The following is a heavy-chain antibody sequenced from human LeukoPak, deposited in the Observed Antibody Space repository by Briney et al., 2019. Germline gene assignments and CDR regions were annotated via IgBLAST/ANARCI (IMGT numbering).Heavy chain of an antibody. CDR2: IKQDGSEK. CDR1: GFTFSSYW. CDR3: ARVRTTVTTNWFDP. D-gene: IGHD4-11*01. V-gene: IGHV3-7*01. J-gene: IGHJ5*02. Sequence: PGGSLRLSCAASGFTFSSYWMSWVRQAPGKELEWVANIKQDGSEKYYVDSVKGRFTISRDNAKNSLYLQMNSLRAEDTAVYYCARVRTTVTTNWFDPWGQGTLVTVSS.